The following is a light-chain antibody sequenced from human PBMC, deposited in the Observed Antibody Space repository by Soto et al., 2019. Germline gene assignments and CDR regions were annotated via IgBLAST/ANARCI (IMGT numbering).Light chain of an antibody. V-gene: IGKV3-11*01. CDR3: HQRQYWPPIT. CDR1: QSFRGL. CDR2: DAS. J-gene: IGKJ5*01. Sequence: EVVLTQSPVTLSLSPGERATLSCRASQSFRGLLAWYQQKPGQAPRLLISDASNRATGIPARFSGSGSGTDFTLTISSLEPEDFAVYYCHQRQYWPPITFGQGTRLEIK.